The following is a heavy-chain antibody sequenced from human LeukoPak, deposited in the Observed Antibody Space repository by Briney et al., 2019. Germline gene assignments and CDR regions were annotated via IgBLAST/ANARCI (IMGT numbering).Heavy chain of an antibody. D-gene: IGHD6-19*01. CDR3: AREQWLLREYFDY. CDR2: ISSSGSTI. CDR1: GFTLRSYE. V-gene: IGHV3-48*03. Sequence: PGGSLRLSCAASGFTLRSYEMNWVRQAPGKGLEWVSYISSSGSTIYSADSVKGRFTISRDNAKSSLYLQMNSLRAEDTAVYYCAREQWLLREYFDYWGQGTLVTVSS. J-gene: IGHJ4*02.